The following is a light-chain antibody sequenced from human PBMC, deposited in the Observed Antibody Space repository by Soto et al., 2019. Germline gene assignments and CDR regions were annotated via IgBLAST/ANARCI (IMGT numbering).Light chain of an antibody. V-gene: IGKV3-20*01. J-gene: IGKJ4*01. CDR2: GAS. Sequence: IVLTQSPGTLSLSPGERATLSCRATQSISTSFLAWFQQKPGQAPRLLIYGASTRATGIPVRFSGSGSGTDFTLTISRLEPEDFALYHCQQYETSPFTFGGGTKVEI. CDR3: QQYETSPFT. CDR1: QSISTSF.